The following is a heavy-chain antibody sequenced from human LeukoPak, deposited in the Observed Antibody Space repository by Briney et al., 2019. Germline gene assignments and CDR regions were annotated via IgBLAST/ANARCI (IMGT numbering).Heavy chain of an antibody. CDR1: GFTFSSYG. V-gene: IGHV3-30*18. J-gene: IGHJ4*02. CDR2: ISYDGSNK. CDR3: AKDSGSYQLDY. Sequence: GGSLRLSCAASGFTFSSYGMHWVRQAPGKGLEWVAVISYDGSNKYHADSVKGRFTISRDNSKNTLYLQMNSLRAEDTAVYYCAKDSGSYQLDYWGQGTLVTVSS. D-gene: IGHD1-26*01.